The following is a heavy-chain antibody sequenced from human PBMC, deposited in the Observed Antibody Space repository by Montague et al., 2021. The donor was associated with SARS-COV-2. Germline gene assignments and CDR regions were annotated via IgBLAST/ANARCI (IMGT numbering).Heavy chain of an antibody. CDR2: VYHTGST. Sequence: SETLSLTCAVSGDSIGNGHWWSWVRQPPGKGLEWIGEVYHTGSTNYNPSLKSRVTISVDMSNDPFSLRVTSVTAADTAVYYCARASVTGGTLDYWGQGSLVTVSS. D-gene: IGHD1-26*01. CDR3: ARASVTGGTLDY. J-gene: IGHJ4*02. V-gene: IGHV4-4*02. CDR1: GDSIGNGHW.